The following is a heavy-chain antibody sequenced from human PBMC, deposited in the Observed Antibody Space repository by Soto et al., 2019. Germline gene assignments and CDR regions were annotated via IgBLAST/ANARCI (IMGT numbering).Heavy chain of an antibody. Sequence: GGSLRLSCAASGFTVSSNYMSWVRQAPGKGLEWVSVIYSGGSTYYADSVKGRFTISRDNSKNTLYLQMNSLRAEDTAVYYCAREYYDFWSGYQPPGYWGQGTLVTVSS. J-gene: IGHJ4*02. CDR2: IYSGGST. CDR1: GFTVSSNY. CDR3: AREYYDFWSGYQPPGY. V-gene: IGHV3-66*01. D-gene: IGHD3-3*01.